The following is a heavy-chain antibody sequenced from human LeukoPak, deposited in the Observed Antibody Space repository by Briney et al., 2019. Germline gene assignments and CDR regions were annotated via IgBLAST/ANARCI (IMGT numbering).Heavy chain of an antibody. CDR1: GYSFTSYW. J-gene: IGHJ4*02. D-gene: IGHD3-10*01. Sequence: GESLKISCKGTGYSFTSYWIGWVRQMPGKGLEWMGIIYPGDSDTRYSPSFQGQVTISADKSISTAYLQWSSLKASDTAMYYCARRQASSMVRGVVVFDYWGQGTLVTVSS. CDR2: IYPGDSDT. V-gene: IGHV5-51*01. CDR3: ARRQASSMVRGVVVFDY.